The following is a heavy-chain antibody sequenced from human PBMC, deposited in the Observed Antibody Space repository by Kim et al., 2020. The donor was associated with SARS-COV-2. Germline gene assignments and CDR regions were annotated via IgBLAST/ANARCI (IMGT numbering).Heavy chain of an antibody. V-gene: IGHV3-33*01. J-gene: IGHJ4*02. CDR3: ARAREKSFDY. Sequence: KNYGDSVKGRFTISRDNSKNTVDLKMNSLRVEDTAVYYCARAREKSFDYWGQGTLVTVSS. CDR2: K.